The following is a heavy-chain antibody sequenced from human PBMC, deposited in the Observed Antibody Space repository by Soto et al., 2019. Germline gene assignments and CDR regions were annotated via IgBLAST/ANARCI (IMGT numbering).Heavy chain of an antibody. J-gene: IGHJ6*02. D-gene: IGHD6-13*01. CDR3: ARADSNYYYYYGMDV. Sequence: QVQLVQSGAEEKKPGASVKVSCKASGYTFTNYDMHWVRQAPGQRLEWMGWINAGNGNTKYSQKFQGRVTITRDTSESTAYMELSSLRSEDTAVYYCARADSNYYYYYGMDVWGQGTTVTVSS. V-gene: IGHV1-3*05. CDR1: GYTFTNYD. CDR2: INAGNGNT.